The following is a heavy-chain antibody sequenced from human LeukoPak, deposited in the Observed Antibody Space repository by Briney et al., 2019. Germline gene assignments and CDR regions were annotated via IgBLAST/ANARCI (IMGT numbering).Heavy chain of an antibody. CDR3: ARSLRVSTRATKGNWFDP. CDR1: GFTFNSYP. Sequence: GGSLRLSCAASGFTFNSYPMSWVRQAPWERLQWVSGISDSGGNTYYADSVRGRFTISRDNSKNTLYLQMNSLRAEDTAVYYCARSLRVSTRATKGNWFDPWGQGTLVTVSS. D-gene: IGHD1-26*01. J-gene: IGHJ5*02. V-gene: IGHV3-23*01. CDR2: ISDSGGNT.